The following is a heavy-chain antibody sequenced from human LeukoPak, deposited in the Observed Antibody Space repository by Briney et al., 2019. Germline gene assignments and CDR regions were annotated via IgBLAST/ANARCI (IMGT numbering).Heavy chain of an antibody. CDR3: ERADYGYMDV. CDR1: GGSISSGGYY. CDR2: IYGSGST. D-gene: IGHD4/OR15-4a*01. V-gene: IGHV4-61*08. J-gene: IGHJ6*03. Sequence: SETLSLTCTVSGGSISSGGYYWTWIRQPPGKGLECIGYIYGSGSTNYNPSLKSRVTISVDTSKNQFSLKLTSVTAADTAVYYCERADYGYMDVWGKGTTDTVSS.